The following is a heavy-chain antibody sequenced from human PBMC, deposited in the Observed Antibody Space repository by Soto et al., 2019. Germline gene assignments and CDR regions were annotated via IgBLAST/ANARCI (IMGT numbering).Heavy chain of an antibody. CDR1: GGSISSSSYY. Sequence: QLQLQESGPGLVKPSETLSLTCTVSGGSISSSSYYWGWIRQPPGKGLEWIGSIFYSGSTYYNPSLKSRVTISVDTCKNQFSLKLSSVTAADTAVYYCARHLTYCSAGSCYSDFPYYGMDVWGQGTTVTVSS. CDR3: ARHLTYCSAGSCYSDFPYYGMDV. CDR2: IFYSGST. J-gene: IGHJ6*02. D-gene: IGHD2-15*01. V-gene: IGHV4-39*01.